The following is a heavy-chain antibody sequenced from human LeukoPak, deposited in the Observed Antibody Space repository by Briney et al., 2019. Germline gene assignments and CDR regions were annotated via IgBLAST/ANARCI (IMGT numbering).Heavy chain of an antibody. CDR3: TGNYYGSGSYADFDY. V-gene: IGHV3-73*01. CDR1: GFTFSGSA. J-gene: IGHJ4*02. D-gene: IGHD3-10*01. CDR2: IRSTANGYAT. Sequence: WGSLRLSCAASGFTFSGSALHWVRQASGKGLEWVGRIRSTANGYATAYAASVKGRFTISRDDSKNTAYLQMDSLKTEDTAVYYCTGNYYGSGSYADFDYWGQGTLVTVSS.